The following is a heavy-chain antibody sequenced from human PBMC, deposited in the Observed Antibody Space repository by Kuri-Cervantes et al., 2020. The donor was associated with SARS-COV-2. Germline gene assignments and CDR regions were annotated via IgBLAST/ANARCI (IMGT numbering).Heavy chain of an antibody. Sequence: GESLKISCAASGFTFSSYSMNWVRQAPGKGLEWVSSISSSSSYIYYADSVKGRFTISRDNAKNSLYLQMNSPRAEDTAVYYCARGLWGIQYYFDYWGQGTLVTVSS. CDR2: ISSSSSYI. V-gene: IGHV3-21*01. CDR3: ARGLWGIQYYFDY. J-gene: IGHJ4*02. D-gene: IGHD7-27*01. CDR1: GFTFSSYS.